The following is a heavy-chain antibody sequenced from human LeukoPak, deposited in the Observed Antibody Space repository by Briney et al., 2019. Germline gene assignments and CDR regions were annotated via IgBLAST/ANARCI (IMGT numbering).Heavy chain of an antibody. J-gene: IGHJ6*02. CDR3: GKDRSAYYYGMDV. CDR1: GFTFDDYA. CDR2: ISWNSGNI. V-gene: IGHV3-9*01. Sequence: HPGRSLRLFCAASGFTFDDYAMHWVRQAPGKGLEWVAGISWNSGNIGYADSVEGRFTISRDNAKNSLYLQMNSLRGEDTALYYCGKDRSAYYYGMDVWGQGTTVTVS.